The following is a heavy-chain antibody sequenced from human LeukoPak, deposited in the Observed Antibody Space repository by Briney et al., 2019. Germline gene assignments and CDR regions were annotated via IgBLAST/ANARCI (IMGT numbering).Heavy chain of an antibody. CDR2: IYYSGST. D-gene: IGHD3/OR15-3a*01. CDR1: GGSISSYY. CDR3: ARQTGSGLFILP. V-gene: IGHV4-59*08. Sequence: SETLSLTCTVPGGSISSYYWSWIRQPPGKGLEWIGYIYYSGSTNCNPSLKSRVTISVDTSKNQFSLKLSSVTAADTAVYYCARQTGSGLFILPGGQGTLVTVSS. J-gene: IGHJ4*02.